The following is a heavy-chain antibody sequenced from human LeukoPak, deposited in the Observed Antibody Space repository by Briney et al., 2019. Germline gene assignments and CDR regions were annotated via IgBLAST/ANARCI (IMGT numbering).Heavy chain of an antibody. V-gene: IGHV4-59*01. CDR1: GGSISSYY. D-gene: IGHD3-22*01. J-gene: IGHJ4*02. Sequence: SETLSLTCTVSGGSISSYYWSWIRQPPGKGLEWIGYIYYSGSNKYNPSLKSRVTISVDTSKNQFSLKLSSVTAADTAVYYCARETTYYYDSSGYYYGRYFDYWGQGTLVTVSS. CDR3: ARETTYYYDSSGYYYGRYFDY. CDR2: IYYSGSN.